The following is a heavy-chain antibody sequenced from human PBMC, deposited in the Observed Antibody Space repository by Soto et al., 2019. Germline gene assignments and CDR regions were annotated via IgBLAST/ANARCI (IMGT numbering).Heavy chain of an antibody. CDR2: ISHDGTNY. D-gene: IGHD3-9*01. CDR1: GLPFSRYG. J-gene: IGHJ4*02. Sequence: QVQLVESGGGVVQPGRSLRLSCEVSGLPFSRYGMHWVRQAPGKGLEWVATISHDGTNYYHADSVKGRFTISRDNSKNTLFFQMNSLRAEDTAVYYCAKSASESRGFDWLLIDSWGQGTLVIVSS. CDR3: AKSASESRGFDWLLIDS. V-gene: IGHV3-30*18.